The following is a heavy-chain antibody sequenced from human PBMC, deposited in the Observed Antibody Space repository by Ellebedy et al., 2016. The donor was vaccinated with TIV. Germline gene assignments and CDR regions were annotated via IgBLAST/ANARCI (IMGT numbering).Heavy chain of an antibody. Sequence: GESLKISCAASGFTFSFYAMSWVRQAPGKGLEWVSGVSGSGDITDYADSVKGRFTISRDNSKSTVYLQMNSLRAEDTAVYYCARDLKCELRSEYCYYAMDVWGQGTTVTVS. V-gene: IGHV3-23*01. CDR3: ARDLKCELRSEYCYYAMDV. CDR1: GFTFSFYA. CDR2: VSGSGDIT. J-gene: IGHJ6*02. D-gene: IGHD1-7*01.